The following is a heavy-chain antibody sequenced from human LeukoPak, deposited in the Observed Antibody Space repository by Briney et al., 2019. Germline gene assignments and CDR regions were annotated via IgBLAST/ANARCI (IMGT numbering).Heavy chain of an antibody. Sequence: GASVKVSCKASGYTFTSYGISWVRQAPGQGLEGMGWSSAYNGNTNYAQKLQGRVTMTTDTSTSTAYMELRSLRSDDTAVYYCTTGYSSSWYHYGYFDLWGRGTLVTVSS. V-gene: IGHV1-18*01. CDR3: TTGYSSSWYHYGYFDL. CDR2: SSAYNGNT. D-gene: IGHD6-13*01. CDR1: GYTFTSYG. J-gene: IGHJ2*01.